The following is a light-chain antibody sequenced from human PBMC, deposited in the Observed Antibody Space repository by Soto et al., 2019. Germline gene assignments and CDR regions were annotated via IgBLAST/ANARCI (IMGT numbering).Light chain of an antibody. CDR2: DVN. V-gene: IGLV2-14*03. CDR3: SSFTSSTSYV. Sequence: QSALAQPASVSRSPGQSITISCTGTSSDVGSYNSVSWYQQYPGKAPTLMIHDVNNRPSGISNRFSGSKSGNTASLTISGLQAEDEADYYCSSFTSSTSYVFGSGTKVTVL. CDR1: SSDVGSYNS. J-gene: IGLJ1*01.